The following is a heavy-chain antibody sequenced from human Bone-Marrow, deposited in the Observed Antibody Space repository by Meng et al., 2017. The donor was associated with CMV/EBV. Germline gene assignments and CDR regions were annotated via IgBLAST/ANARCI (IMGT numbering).Heavy chain of an antibody. CDR1: GFTFNSYT. Sequence: GGSLRLSCAASGFTFNSYTMSWVRQAPGKGLEWLSYISLSTTTIFYADSVKGRFTISRDSAKNSLFLQMNSLRAEDTAVYYCARTDHDLPSASLDFWGQGTLVTVSS. J-gene: IGHJ4*02. CDR3: ARTDHDLPSASLDF. D-gene: IGHD2-2*01. V-gene: IGHV3-48*04. CDR2: ISLSTTTI.